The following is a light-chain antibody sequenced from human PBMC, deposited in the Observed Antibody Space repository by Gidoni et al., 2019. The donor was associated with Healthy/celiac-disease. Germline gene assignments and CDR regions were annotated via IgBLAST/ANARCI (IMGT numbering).Light chain of an antibody. J-gene: IGKJ3*01. Sequence: EIVLTQSPGTLSLSPGDRATLSCRASQSVSSSYLAWYQQKPGQAPRLLIYGASSRATGIPDRFSGSGSGTDFTLTISRREPEDFAVYYCQQYGSSPFTFGPGTKVDIK. CDR3: QQYGSSPFT. V-gene: IGKV3-20*01. CDR1: QSVSSSY. CDR2: GAS.